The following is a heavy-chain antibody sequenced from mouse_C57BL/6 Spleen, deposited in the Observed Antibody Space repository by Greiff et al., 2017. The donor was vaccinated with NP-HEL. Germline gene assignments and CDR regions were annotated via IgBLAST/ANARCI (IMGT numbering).Heavy chain of an antibody. J-gene: IGHJ4*01. CDR1: GYTFTGYW. CDR3: ARSGFYGYDYYAMDY. CDR2: ILPGSGGT. Sequence: VQLQQSGAELMKPGASVKLSCKATGYTFTGYWIEWVKQRPGHGLEWIGEILPGSGGTNYNEKFKGKATFTADTSSNTAYMQLSSLTTEDSAIYYCARSGFYGYDYYAMDYWGQGTSVTVSS. V-gene: IGHV1-9*01. D-gene: IGHD2-2*01.